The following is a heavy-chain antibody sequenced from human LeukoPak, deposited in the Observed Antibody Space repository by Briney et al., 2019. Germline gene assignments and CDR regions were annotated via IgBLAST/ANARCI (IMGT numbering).Heavy chain of an antibody. CDR1: GFTFSSYG. D-gene: IGHD3-3*02. CDR3: AKAALSYFDY. Sequence: GGSLRLSCAASGFTFSSYGMHWVRQAPGKGLEWVAFIRYDGSDKYYADSVKGRFTISRDNSKNTLYLQMNSLRAEDTAVYYCAKAALSYFDYWGQGTLVTVSS. J-gene: IGHJ4*02. CDR2: IRYDGSDK. V-gene: IGHV3-30*02.